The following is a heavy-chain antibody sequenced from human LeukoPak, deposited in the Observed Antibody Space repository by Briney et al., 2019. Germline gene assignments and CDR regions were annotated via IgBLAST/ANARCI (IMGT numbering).Heavy chain of an antibody. V-gene: IGHV4-39*02. CDR3: ARERRGRFGELYWFDP. J-gene: IGHJ5*02. CDR2: IYYSGST. CDR1: GGSISSSSYS. Sequence: PSETLSLTCTVSGGSISSSSYSWGWIRQPPGKGLEWIGSIYYSGSTYYNPSLKSRVTISVDTSKNQFSLKLSSVTAADTAVYYCARERRGRFGELYWFDPRGQGTLVTVSS. D-gene: IGHD3-10*01.